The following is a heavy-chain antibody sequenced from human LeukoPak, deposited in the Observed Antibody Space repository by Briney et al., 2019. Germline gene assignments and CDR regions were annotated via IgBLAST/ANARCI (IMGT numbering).Heavy chain of an antibody. CDR2: IIPIFGIA. D-gene: IGHD3-22*01. V-gene: IGHV1-69*04. CDR3: AREMYYYDSSGYYSFDY. J-gene: IGHJ4*02. Sequence: SVKVSCKASGGTFSSYAISWVRQAPGQGLEWMGRIIPIFGIANYAQKFQGRVTITADKSTSTAFMELSSLRSEDTAVYYCAREMYYYDSSGYYSFDYWGQGTLVTVSS. CDR1: GGTFSSYA.